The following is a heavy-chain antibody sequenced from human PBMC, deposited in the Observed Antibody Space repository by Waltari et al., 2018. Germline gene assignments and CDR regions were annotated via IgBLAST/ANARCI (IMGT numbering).Heavy chain of an antibody. CDR1: GGTFSSYA. Sequence: QVQLVQSGAEVKKPGSSVKVSCKASGGTFSSYAISWVRQAPGQGLEWRGGIIPTLGQANYARKFRGRVPLTADESTSTAYMGLSSLRSEDTAVYYCARGIDCSSTSCYSGVYYYGMDVWGQGTTVTVSS. D-gene: IGHD2-2*01. CDR3: ARGIDCSSTSCYSGVYYYGMDV. CDR2: IIPTLGQA. V-gene: IGHV1-69*01. J-gene: IGHJ6*02.